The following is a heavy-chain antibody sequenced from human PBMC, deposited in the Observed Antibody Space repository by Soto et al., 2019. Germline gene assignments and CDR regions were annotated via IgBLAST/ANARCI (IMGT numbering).Heavy chain of an antibody. CDR3: VCGGNFFIY. Sequence: EVQLVESGGGLVQPGGSLRLSCAASGFTFSTYWMTWVRQPPGKGLEWVANMDQDGSERYYVDSVRGRFTVSRDNAKNSLYLQMNSLRAEDTAVYYCVCGGNFFIYWGQGTLVPLSP. J-gene: IGHJ4*02. D-gene: IGHD3-16*01. CDR2: MDQDGSER. V-gene: IGHV3-7*01. CDR1: GFTFSTYW.